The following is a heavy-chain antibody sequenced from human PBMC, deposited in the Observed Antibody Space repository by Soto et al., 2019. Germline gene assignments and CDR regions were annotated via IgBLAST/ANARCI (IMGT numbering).Heavy chain of an antibody. CDR1: GFTFSSYG. D-gene: IGHD3-9*01. CDR2: ISYDGSNK. Sequence: GGSLRLSCAASGFTFSSYGMHWVRQAPGMGLEWVAVISYDGSNKYYADYVKGRFTISRDNSKNTLYLQMNSLRAEDTAVYYCAKDLRYFDWFTPYHYYYYGMDVWGQGTTVTVSS. J-gene: IGHJ6*02. V-gene: IGHV3-30*18. CDR3: AKDLRYFDWFTPYHYYYYGMDV.